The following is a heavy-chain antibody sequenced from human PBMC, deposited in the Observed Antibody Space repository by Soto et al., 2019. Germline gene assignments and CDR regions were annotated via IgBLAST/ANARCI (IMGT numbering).Heavy chain of an antibody. CDR2: IYYNGNT. Sequence: PSETLSLTCTVSGGSINNYYWTWIRQPPGRGLEWIGYIYYNGNTNSNPSLRSRVTISVDTSKNQFSLKLSSVTAADTAVYYCASVRFLEWLFLYYMDVWGKGTTVTVSS. D-gene: IGHD3-3*01. CDR3: ASVRFLEWLFLYYMDV. J-gene: IGHJ6*03. CDR1: GGSINNYY. V-gene: IGHV4-59*08.